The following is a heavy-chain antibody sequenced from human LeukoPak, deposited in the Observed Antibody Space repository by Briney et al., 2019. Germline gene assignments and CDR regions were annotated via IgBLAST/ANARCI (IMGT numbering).Heavy chain of an antibody. CDR1: GGSISSYY. Sequence: SSETLSLTCTVSGGSISSYYWSWIRQPPGKGLEWIGYIYYSGSTNYNPSLKSRVTISVDTSKNQFSLKLSSVTAADTAVYYCARLALGVGSYYFDYWGQGTLVTVSS. CDR3: ARLALGVGSYYFDY. CDR2: IYYSGST. V-gene: IGHV4-59*08. J-gene: IGHJ4*02. D-gene: IGHD1-26*01.